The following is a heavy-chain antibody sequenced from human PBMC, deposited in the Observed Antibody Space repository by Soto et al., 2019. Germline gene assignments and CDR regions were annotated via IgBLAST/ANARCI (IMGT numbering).Heavy chain of an antibody. CDR1: GFTFSTYW. CDR2: ISTDGSST. Sequence: EVQLVESGGGLVQPGGSLRLSCAATGFTFSTYWMRWVRQGPGKGLVWVSRISTDGSSTTYADSVKGRFTISRDNAKNTLYLQMNSLRAEDTAVYYCARATGSNHPFDYWGQGSLVTVSS. D-gene: IGHD2-2*01. J-gene: IGHJ4*02. V-gene: IGHV3-74*01. CDR3: ARATGSNHPFDY.